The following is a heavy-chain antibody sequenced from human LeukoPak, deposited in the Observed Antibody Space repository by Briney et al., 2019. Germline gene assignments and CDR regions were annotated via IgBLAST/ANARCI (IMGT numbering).Heavy chain of an antibody. CDR3: ARDVRGVHFDD. D-gene: IGHD3-10*01. Sequence: PGGPLRLSCAASGFTFSSYSMNWVRQAPGKGLEWVSSISSSSSYIYYADSVKGRFTISRDNAKNSLYLQMNSLRAEDTAVYYCARDVRGVHFDDWGQGTLVTVSS. CDR2: ISSSSSYI. V-gene: IGHV3-21*01. J-gene: IGHJ4*02. CDR1: GFTFSSYS.